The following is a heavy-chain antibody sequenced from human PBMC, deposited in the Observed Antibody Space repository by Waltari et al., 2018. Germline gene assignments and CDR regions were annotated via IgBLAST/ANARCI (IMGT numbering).Heavy chain of an antibody. Sequence: QLQLQESGPGLVKPSETLSLTCTVSGGSISSSSYYWGWIRQPPGKGLEWIGSIYYSGSTYYHPSLKSRVTISVDTSKNQFSLKLSSVTAADTAVYYCARQAGAIAAAAGWFDPWGQGTLVTVSS. CDR1: GGSISSSSYY. J-gene: IGHJ5*02. V-gene: IGHV4-39*07. CDR2: IYYSGST. CDR3: ARQAGAIAAAAGWFDP. D-gene: IGHD6-13*01.